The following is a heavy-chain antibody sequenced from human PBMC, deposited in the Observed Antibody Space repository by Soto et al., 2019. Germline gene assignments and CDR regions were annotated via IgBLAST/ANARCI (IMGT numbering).Heavy chain of an antibody. CDR1: GGSISSSNW. J-gene: IGHJ6*02. V-gene: IGHV4-4*02. D-gene: IGHD6-13*01. Sequence: SATLSLTCAVSGGSISSSNWWSWVRQPPGKGLEWIGEIYHSGSTNYNPSLKSRVTISVDKSKNQFSLKLSSVTAADTAVYYCARAFEAAGIYYYYGMDVWGQGTTVT. CDR2: IYHSGST. CDR3: ARAFEAAGIYYYYGMDV.